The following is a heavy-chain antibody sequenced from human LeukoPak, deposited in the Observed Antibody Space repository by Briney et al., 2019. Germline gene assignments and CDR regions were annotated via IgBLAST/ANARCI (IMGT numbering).Heavy chain of an antibody. V-gene: IGHV1-24*01. CDR1: GYTLTELS. CDR2: FDPEDGET. D-gene: IGHD3-22*01. J-gene: IGHJ4*02. Sequence: ASVKVSCKVSGYTLTELSMHWVRPAPGNGLEWMGGFDPEDGETIYAQKFQGRVTMTEDTSTDTAYLELSSLRSEDTAVYYCAATGYYDSSGYYYPSNWGQGTLVTVSS. CDR3: AATGYYDSSGYYYPSN.